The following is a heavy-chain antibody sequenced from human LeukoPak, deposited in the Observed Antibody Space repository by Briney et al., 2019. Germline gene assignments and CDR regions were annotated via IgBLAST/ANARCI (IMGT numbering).Heavy chain of an antibody. D-gene: IGHD4-17*01. CDR3: ARGSFGDPIDY. V-gene: IGHV3-13*01. CDR2: IGTAGDT. Sequence: GGSLRLSCAASGFTFSSYDMHWVRQATGKGLEWVSAIGTAGDTYYPGSVKGRFTISKENAKNSLYLQMNSLRAGDTAVYYCARGSFGDPIDYWGQGTLVTVSS. CDR1: GFTFSSYD. J-gene: IGHJ4*02.